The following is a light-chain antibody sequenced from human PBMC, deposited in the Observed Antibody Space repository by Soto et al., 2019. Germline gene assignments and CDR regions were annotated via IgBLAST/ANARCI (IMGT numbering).Light chain of an antibody. V-gene: IGLV1-40*01. Sequence: QYVLTQPPSVSGAPGQRVTISCTGSSDDIGAGYDVHWYQQLPGTAPKLLIYGNSNRPSGVPDRFSGSKSGTSASLAITGLQAEDEADYYCQSYDSSLRVSVFGGGTKVTVL. CDR3: QSYDSSLRVSV. CDR2: GNS. J-gene: IGLJ2*01. CDR1: SDDIGAGYD.